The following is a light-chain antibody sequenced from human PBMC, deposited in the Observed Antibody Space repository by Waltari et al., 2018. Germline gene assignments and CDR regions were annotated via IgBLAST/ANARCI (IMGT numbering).Light chain of an antibody. J-gene: IGKJ2*01. V-gene: IGKV1-39*01. CDR1: QSINNY. CDR3: QQTFSIPRSS. CDR2: AAS. Sequence: DIQMTPSPSSRSASVGDRVTITRRATQSINNYLNWYQHKPGRAPKLLIYAASSLQSGVPSRFTGSGSGTHFTLTITSLQPEDFATYYCQQTFSIPRSSFGQGTKLEIK.